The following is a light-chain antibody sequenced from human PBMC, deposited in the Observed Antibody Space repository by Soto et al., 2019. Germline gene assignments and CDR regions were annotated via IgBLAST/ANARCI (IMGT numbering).Light chain of an antibody. CDR2: DAS. CDR3: QHYNSFSPWT. CDR1: QSINSW. J-gene: IGKJ1*01. Sequence: DIQMTQSPSTLSASVGDRVTITCRASQSINSWLAWYQQKPGKAPKLLIYDASSLESGVPSRFSGSGSGTEFTLTVSSLQPDDFATYYCQHYNSFSPWTFGQGTKVEIK. V-gene: IGKV1-5*01.